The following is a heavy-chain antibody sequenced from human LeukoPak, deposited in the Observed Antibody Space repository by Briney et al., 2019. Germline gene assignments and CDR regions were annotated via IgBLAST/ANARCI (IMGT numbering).Heavy chain of an antibody. CDR3: ARDSGWGSPNWFDP. J-gene: IGHJ5*02. CDR1: GFTFSSYS. V-gene: IGHV3-21*01. D-gene: IGHD3-16*01. Sequence: GGSLRLSCAASGFTFSSYSMTWVRQAPGKGLEWVSSISSSSSYIYYADSVKGRFTISRDNAKNSLYLQMNSLRAEDTAVYYCARDSGWGSPNWFDPWGQGTLATVSS. CDR2: ISSSSSYI.